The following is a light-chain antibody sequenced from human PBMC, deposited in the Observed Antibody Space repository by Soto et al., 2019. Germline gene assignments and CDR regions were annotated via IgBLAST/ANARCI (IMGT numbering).Light chain of an antibody. J-gene: IGKJ2*01. CDR2: GAS. CDR3: QQYNNWPPLYT. Sequence: EIVMTQSPATLSVSPGERATLSCRASQSVSSNLAWYQQKPGQAPRLLIYGASIRATGIPARFSGRGSGTEFTLTISSLQSEDFAVDYCQQYNNWPPLYTFGQGTKLEIK. CDR1: QSVSSN. V-gene: IGKV3-15*01.